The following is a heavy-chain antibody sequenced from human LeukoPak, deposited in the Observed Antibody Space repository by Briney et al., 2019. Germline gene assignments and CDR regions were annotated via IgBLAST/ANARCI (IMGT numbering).Heavy chain of an antibody. CDR3: ATKLIDYYDSSGYPWPFDY. CDR2: FDPEDGET. D-gene: IGHD3-22*01. CDR1: GYTLTELS. J-gene: IGHJ4*02. V-gene: IGHV1-24*01. Sequence: APVKVSCKVSGYTLTELSMHWVRQAPGKGLEWMGGFDPEDGETIYAQKFQGRVTMTEDTSTDTAYMELSSLRSEDTAVYYCATKLIDYYDSSGYPWPFDYWGQGTLVTVSS.